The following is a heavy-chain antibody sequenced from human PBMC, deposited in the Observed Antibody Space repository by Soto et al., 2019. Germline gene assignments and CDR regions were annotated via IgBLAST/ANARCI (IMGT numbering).Heavy chain of an antibody. Sequence: SGPTLVNPTQTLTLTCSFSGFSLSTSGVGVGWIRQPPGKALEWLALNDWGDNKWYSPSLKSRLTITKDTSKNQVVLTMTNMEHVDTATYYCAYRKPNSGRLPCDSWGQGTLVTV. CDR2: NDWGDNK. J-gene: IGHJ4*02. CDR1: GFSLSTSGVG. CDR3: AYRKPNSGRLPCDS. D-gene: IGHD6-25*01. V-gene: IGHV2-5*02.